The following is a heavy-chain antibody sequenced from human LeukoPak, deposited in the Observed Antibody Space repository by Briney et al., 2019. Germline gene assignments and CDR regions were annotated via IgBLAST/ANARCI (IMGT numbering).Heavy chain of an antibody. D-gene: IGHD2-2*01. Sequence: GGSLRLSCIASGFSFSRNALHWVRQAPGKGLEWVAVIANDGRDKKSADSVKGRFTISRDNSKNTLYLQMNSLTAEDSAVYYCARDLVTGPAGYYFDYWGQGTLVTVSS. CDR3: ARDLVTGPAGYYFDY. V-gene: IGHV3-30*04. J-gene: IGHJ4*02. CDR1: GFSFSRNA. CDR2: IANDGRDK.